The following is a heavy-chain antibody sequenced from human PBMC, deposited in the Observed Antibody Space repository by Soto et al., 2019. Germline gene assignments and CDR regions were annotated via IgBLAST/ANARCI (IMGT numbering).Heavy chain of an antibody. CDR2: ISAYNGNT. V-gene: IGHV1-18*01. D-gene: IGHD3-10*01. CDR3: ARDRKARWFGYEEDYYYYGMDV. CDR1: GYTFTSYG. J-gene: IGHJ6*02. Sequence: ASVKVSCKASGYTFTSYGISWVRQAPGQGLEWMGWISAYNGNTNYAQKLQGRVTMTTDTSTSTAYMELRSLRSDDTAVYYCARDRKARWFGYEEDYYYYGMDVWGQGTTVTVSS.